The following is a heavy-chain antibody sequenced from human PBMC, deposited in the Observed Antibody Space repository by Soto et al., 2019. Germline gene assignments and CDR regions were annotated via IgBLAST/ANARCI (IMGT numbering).Heavy chain of an antibody. CDR1: GFTFSSYS. V-gene: IGHV3-48*02. J-gene: IGHJ6*02. D-gene: IGHD4-4*01. CDR2: ISSSSSTI. Sequence: GGSLRLSCAASGFTFSSYSMNWVRQAPGKGLEWVSYISSSSSTIYYADSVKGRFTISRDNAKNSLYLQMNSLRDEDTAVYYCARDGRVRTVTTSYYGMDVWGQGTTVTVSS. CDR3: ARDGRVRTVTTSYYGMDV.